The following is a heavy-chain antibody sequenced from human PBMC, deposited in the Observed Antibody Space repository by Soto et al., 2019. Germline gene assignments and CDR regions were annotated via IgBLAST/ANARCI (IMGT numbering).Heavy chain of an antibody. V-gene: IGHV1-18*01. CDR1: GYTFTSYG. D-gene: IGHD3-3*01. CDR3: ARVLESDFWSGYYVNGD. J-gene: IGHJ4*02. Sequence: ASVKVSCKASGYTFTSYGISWVRQAPGQGLEWMGWISAYNGNTNYAQKLQGRVTMTTDTSTSTAYMELRSLRSDDTAVYYCARVLESDFWSGYYVNGDWGQGSLVTGSS. CDR2: ISAYNGNT.